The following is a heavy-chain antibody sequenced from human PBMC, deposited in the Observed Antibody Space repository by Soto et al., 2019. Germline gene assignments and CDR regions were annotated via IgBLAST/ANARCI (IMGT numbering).Heavy chain of an antibody. CDR2: IKQDGSEI. CDR3: ARLLWWWGY. CDR1: GFTFSTYW. Sequence: EVHLVESGGGLVQPGGSLRLSCAASGFTFSTYWMSWVRQAPGKGLEWVASIKQDGSEIYYVDSVKGRFTISRDNAKNALYLHMNSLRAEDTAVYFCARLLWWWGYWGQGTLVTVSS. J-gene: IGHJ4*02. D-gene: IGHD2-21*01. V-gene: IGHV3-7*04.